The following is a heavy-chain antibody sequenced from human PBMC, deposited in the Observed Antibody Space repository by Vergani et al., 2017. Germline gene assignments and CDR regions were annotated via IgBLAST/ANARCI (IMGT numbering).Heavy chain of an antibody. CDR1: GFTFSSYW. J-gene: IGHJ6*02. Sequence: VQLVESGGGLVKPGGSLRLSCAASGFTFSSYWMHWVRQAPGKGLVWVSRINSDGSSTSYADSVKGRFTISRDNAKNTLYLQMNSLRAEDTAVYYCARDIYSGIAVAGPIRPNFYYYYYGMDVWGQGTTVTVSS. CDR2: INSDGSST. CDR3: ARDIYSGIAVAGPIRPNFYYYYYGMDV. V-gene: IGHV3-74*01. D-gene: IGHD6-19*01.